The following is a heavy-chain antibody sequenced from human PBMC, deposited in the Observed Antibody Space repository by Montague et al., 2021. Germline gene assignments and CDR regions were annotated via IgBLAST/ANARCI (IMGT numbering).Heavy chain of an antibody. Sequence: SLRLSYAASGFTFGAYGMTWVRQAPGKGPEWVAVIHYGGAIYADSVKGRFTISRDDSKNMLYLQMNSLRAEDTALYYCVKGRSRLDYWGQGTLVTVSS. CDR1: GFTFGAYG. D-gene: IGHD6-13*01. J-gene: IGHJ4*02. CDR2: IHYGGAI. CDR3: VKGRSRLDY. V-gene: IGHV3-23*03.